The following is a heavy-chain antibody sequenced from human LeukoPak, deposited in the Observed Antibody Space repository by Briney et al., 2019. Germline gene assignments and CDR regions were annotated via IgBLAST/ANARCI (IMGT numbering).Heavy chain of an antibody. CDR1: GFTFSDYY. V-gene: IGHV3-11*01. CDR3: ARDVLYYYDSSGYYFDY. J-gene: IGHJ4*02. Sequence: PGGSLRFSCAASGFTFSDYYMSWIRQAPGKGLEWVSYISSSGSTIYYADSVKGRFTISRDNAKNSLYLQMNSLRAEDTAVYYCARDVLYYYDSSGYYFDYWGQGTLVTVSS. D-gene: IGHD3-22*01. CDR2: ISSSGSTI.